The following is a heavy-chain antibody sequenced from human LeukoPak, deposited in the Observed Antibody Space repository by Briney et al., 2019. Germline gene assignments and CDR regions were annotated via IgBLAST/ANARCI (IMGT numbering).Heavy chain of an antibody. V-gene: IGHV3-53*01. J-gene: IGHJ4*02. CDR3: ARDRLQYFDY. Sequence: AGGSLRLSCAASGFTVSDFYMSWVRQAPGKGLEWVSLIYVSGDTYYTDSVKGRFTISRDTSENTLYLQMNSLRVVDTAVYYCARDRLQYFDYWGQGTLVTVSS. CDR2: IYVSGDT. D-gene: IGHD3-16*01. CDR1: GFTVSDFY.